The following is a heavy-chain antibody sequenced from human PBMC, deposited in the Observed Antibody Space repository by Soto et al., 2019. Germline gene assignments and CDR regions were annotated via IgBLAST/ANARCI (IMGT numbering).Heavy chain of an antibody. CDR2: IDEYGSTI. V-gene: IGHV3-74*01. D-gene: IGHD3-10*01. CDR3: TRDIGGKGAY. Sequence: PGGSLGLSCAASGFTFISYWMHWVRQVPGKGLLWVSRIDEYGSTINYADSVRGRFTISRDNARNTLYLEMNSLRAEDTALYYCTRDIGGKGAYWGPGNLVTVSS. CDR1: GFTFISYW. J-gene: IGHJ4*02.